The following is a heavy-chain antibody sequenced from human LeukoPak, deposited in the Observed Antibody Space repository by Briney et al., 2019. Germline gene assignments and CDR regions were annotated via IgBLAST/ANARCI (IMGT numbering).Heavy chain of an antibody. V-gene: IGHV3-23*01. J-gene: IGHJ4*02. Sequence: PGGSLRLSCAASGFTFSSNAMSWVRQAPGKGLDWVSAISGRGGRTYYADSVKGRFTLSRDNSKNTLYLQMNSLRAEDTAVYYCAKDARRSSGWWFFDHWGQGTLVTVSS. CDR1: GFTFSSNA. CDR3: AKDARRSSGWWFFDH. D-gene: IGHD6-19*01. CDR2: ISGRGGRT.